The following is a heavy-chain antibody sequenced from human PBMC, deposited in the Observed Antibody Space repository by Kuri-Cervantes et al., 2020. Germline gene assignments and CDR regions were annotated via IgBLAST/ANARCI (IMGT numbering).Heavy chain of an antibody. Sequence: ASVKVSCKASGYTFTGHYMHWVRQAPGQGLEWMGWINPNSGGTNYAQKFQGRVTMTRDTSISTAYMELSRLRSDDTAVYYCARAAHWNDAFWFDPWGQGTLVTVSS. CDR3: ARAAHWNDAFWFDP. CDR2: INPNSGGT. D-gene: IGHD1-1*01. J-gene: IGHJ5*02. CDR1: GYTFTGHY. V-gene: IGHV1-2*02.